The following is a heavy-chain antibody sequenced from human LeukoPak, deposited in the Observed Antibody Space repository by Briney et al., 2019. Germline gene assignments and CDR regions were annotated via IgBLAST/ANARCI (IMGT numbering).Heavy chain of an antibody. J-gene: IGHJ3*02. D-gene: IGHD6-19*01. Sequence: GGSLRLSCAASGFTFSSYSMNWVRQAPGKGLERVSYISSSSSTIYYADSVKGRFTISRDNAKNSLYLQMNSLRAEDTAVYYCARDRDIAVAPLGAFDIWGQGTMVTVSS. V-gene: IGHV3-48*04. CDR1: GFTFSSYS. CDR3: ARDRDIAVAPLGAFDI. CDR2: ISSSSSTI.